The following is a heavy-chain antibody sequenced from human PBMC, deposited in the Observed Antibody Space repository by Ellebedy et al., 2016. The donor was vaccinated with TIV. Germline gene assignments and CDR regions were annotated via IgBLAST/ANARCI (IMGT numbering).Heavy chain of an antibody. V-gene: IGHV3-30*18. D-gene: IGHD3-16*01. CDR2: ISDNANSH. Sequence: GESLKISCAASGFTFRGYGMHWVRQTPGKGLEWLAVISDNANSHFYADSVNGRFTISRNNSKNTLYLQMNGLRPEDTAVYYCAKDLRPLWGGAMDSWGRGALVTVSS. J-gene: IGHJ4*02. CDR3: AKDLRPLWGGAMDS. CDR1: GFTFRGYG.